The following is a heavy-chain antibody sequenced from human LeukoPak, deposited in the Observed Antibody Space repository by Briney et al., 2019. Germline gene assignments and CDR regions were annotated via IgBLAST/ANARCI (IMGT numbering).Heavy chain of an antibody. CDR1: GFIISDYY. Sequence: PGGSLRLSCDASGFIISDYYMSWIRQSPGKGLEWISYITSGAGFTKYADSVKGRFTISRDKAKNSVALQLNSLRAEDTAVYYCTKERRGTYYAFESWGQGTLVTVSS. V-gene: IGHV3-11*05. CDR2: ITSGAGFT. D-gene: IGHD3-16*01. CDR3: TKERRGTYYAFES. J-gene: IGHJ4*02.